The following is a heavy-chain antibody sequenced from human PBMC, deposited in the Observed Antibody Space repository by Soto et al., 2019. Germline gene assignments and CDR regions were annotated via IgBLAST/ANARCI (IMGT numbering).Heavy chain of an antibody. CDR1: GGSFSGYY. Sequence: SETLSLTCAVYGGSFSGYYWSWIRQPPGKGLEWIGEINHSGSTNYNPSLKSRVTISVDTSKNQFSLKLSSVTAADTAVYYCARGAMVRGVIRDRTNWFDPWGQGTLVTVSS. D-gene: IGHD3-10*01. V-gene: IGHV4-34*01. J-gene: IGHJ5*02. CDR3: ARGAMVRGVIRDRTNWFDP. CDR2: INHSGST.